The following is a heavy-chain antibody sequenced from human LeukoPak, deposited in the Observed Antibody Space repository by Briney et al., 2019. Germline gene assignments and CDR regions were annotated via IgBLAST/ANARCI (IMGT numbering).Heavy chain of an antibody. CDR2: INPSGGST. Sequence: ASVKVSCKASGYTFTSYYMHWVRQAPGQGLEWMGIINPSGGSTSYAQKFQGRVTMTRNTSTSTVYMELSSLRSEDTAVYYCARDLNYYDSSGSIGNFFDYWGQGTLVTVSS. J-gene: IGHJ4*02. V-gene: IGHV1-46*01. CDR3: ARDLNYYDSSGSIGNFFDY. CDR1: GYTFTSYY. D-gene: IGHD3-22*01.